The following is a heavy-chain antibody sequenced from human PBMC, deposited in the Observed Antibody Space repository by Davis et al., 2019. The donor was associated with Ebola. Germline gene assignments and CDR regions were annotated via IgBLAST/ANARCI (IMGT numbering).Heavy chain of an antibody. D-gene: IGHD6-19*01. CDR3: AGGGPTEVAGTRDYFDY. CDR2: ISSSSSTI. V-gene: IGHV3-48*02. J-gene: IGHJ4*02. Sequence: GESLKISCAASGFTFSSYSMNWVRQAPGKGLEWVSYISSSSSTIYYADSVKGRFTISRDNAKNSLYLQMNSLRDEDTAVYYCAGGGPTEVAGTRDYFDYWGQGTLVTVSS. CDR1: GFTFSSYS.